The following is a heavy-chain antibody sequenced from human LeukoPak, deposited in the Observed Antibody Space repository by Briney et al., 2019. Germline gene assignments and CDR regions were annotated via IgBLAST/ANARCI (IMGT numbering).Heavy chain of an antibody. Sequence: SFKASGYTFTGYYMHWVRQAPGKGLEWVAVISYDGSNKYYADSVKGRFTISRDNSKNTLYLQMNSLRAEDTAVYYCLTPIYSSGANTFDYWGQGTLVTVSS. CDR2: ISYDGSNK. CDR3: LTPIYSSGANTFDY. D-gene: IGHD3-22*01. CDR1: GYTFTGYY. V-gene: IGHV3-30-3*01. J-gene: IGHJ4*02.